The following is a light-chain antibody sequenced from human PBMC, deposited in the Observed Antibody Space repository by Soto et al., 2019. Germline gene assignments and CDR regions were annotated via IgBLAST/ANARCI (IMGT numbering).Light chain of an antibody. Sequence: QAVVAQEPSLTVSPGGTVTLTCASSTGAVTSGYYANWFQQKPGQAPRARIYSTSNTHSWTPARFSGSLLGGKAALTLSGVQPEDEAEYYCLLYYGGAWVFGGGTKLTVL. CDR2: STS. J-gene: IGLJ3*02. CDR1: TGAVTSGYY. V-gene: IGLV7-43*01. CDR3: LLYYGGAWV.